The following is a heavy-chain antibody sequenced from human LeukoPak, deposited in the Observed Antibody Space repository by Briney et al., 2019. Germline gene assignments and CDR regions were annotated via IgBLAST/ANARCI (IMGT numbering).Heavy chain of an antibody. J-gene: IGHJ6*02. CDR2: INHSGST. V-gene: IGHV4-34*01. CDR1: GGSFSGYY. CDR3: ASIIQATYYYGMDV. Sequence: SETLSLTCAVYGGSFSGYYWSWIRQPSGKGLEWIGEINHSGSTNYNPSLKSRVTISVDTSKNQFSLKLSSVTAADTAVYYCASIIQATYYYGMDVWGQGTTVTVSS. D-gene: IGHD5-18*01.